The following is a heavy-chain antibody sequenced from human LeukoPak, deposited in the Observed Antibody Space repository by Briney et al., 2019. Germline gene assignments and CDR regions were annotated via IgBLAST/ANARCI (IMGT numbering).Heavy chain of an antibody. J-gene: IGHJ3*02. CDR1: GGSFSGYY. CDR3: RYDILTGYYTGAFDI. V-gene: IGHV4-34*01. Sequence: PSETLSLTCAVCGGSFSGYYWSWIRQPPGKGLEWIGEINHSGSTNYNPSLKSRVTISVDTSKNQFSLKLSSVTAADTAVYYCRYDILTGYYTGAFDIWGQGTMVTVSS. D-gene: IGHD3-9*01. CDR2: INHSGST.